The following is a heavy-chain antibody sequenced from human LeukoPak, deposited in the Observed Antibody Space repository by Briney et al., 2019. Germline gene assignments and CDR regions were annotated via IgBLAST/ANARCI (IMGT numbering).Heavy chain of an antibody. CDR2: VYSGGST. CDR3: ARDFHGDFDY. CDR1: GFTVSSNY. V-gene: IGHV3-66*02. D-gene: IGHD3-3*01. Sequence: PGGSLRLSCAVSGFTVSSNYMSWVRQAPGKGLEWVSVVYSGGSTYYADSVKGRFTISRDNSKNTLYLQMNSLRAEDTAVYYCARDFHGDFDYWGQGTLVTVSS. J-gene: IGHJ4*02.